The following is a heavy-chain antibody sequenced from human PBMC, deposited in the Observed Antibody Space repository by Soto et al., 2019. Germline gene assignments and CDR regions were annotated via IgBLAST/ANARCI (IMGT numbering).Heavy chain of an antibody. CDR2: ISSSSSYI. D-gene: IGHD3-22*01. Sequence: EVQLVESGGGLVKPGGSLRLSCAASGFTFSSYSMNWVRQAPGTGLEWVSSISSSSSYIYYADSVKGRFTISRDNAKNTLYLQMNSLRAEDTAVYYCAKGIVVVITYFDYWGQGTLVTVSS. V-gene: IGHV3-21*04. J-gene: IGHJ4*02. CDR1: GFTFSSYS. CDR3: AKGIVVVITYFDY.